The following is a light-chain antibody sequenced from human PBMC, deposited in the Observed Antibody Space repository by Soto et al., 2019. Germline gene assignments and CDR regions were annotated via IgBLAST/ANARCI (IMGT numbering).Light chain of an antibody. CDR3: QQYGSSPVLT. Sequence: EIVVTQSPGTLSLSPGERATLSCRASQSVSSSYLAWYQQKPGQAPRLLIYGASSRATGIPDRFSGSGSGTDFTLTISRLEPEDFAVYYCQQYGSSPVLTFGGGTKVDIK. CDR1: QSVSSSY. CDR2: GAS. V-gene: IGKV3-20*01. J-gene: IGKJ4*01.